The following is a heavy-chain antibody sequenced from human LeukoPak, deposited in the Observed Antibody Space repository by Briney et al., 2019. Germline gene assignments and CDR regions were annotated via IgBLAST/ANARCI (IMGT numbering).Heavy chain of an antibody. CDR3: ARQMTTVSMDV. D-gene: IGHD4-4*01. Sequence: SETLSLTCTVSGGSISSGGYYWSWIRQHPGKGLEWIGYIYYSGSTYYNPSLKSRVTISVDTSKNQFSLKLSSVTAADTAVYYCARQMTTVSMDVWGQGTTVTVSS. CDR1: GGSISSGGYY. V-gene: IGHV4-31*03. CDR2: IYYSGST. J-gene: IGHJ6*02.